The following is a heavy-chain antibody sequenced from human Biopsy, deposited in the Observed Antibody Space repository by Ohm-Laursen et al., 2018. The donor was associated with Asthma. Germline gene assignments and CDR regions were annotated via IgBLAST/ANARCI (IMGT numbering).Heavy chain of an antibody. Sequence: GASVKVSCNASGYTFINYAIHWVRQAPGQRLEWMGWINAGNGNTKYSRKFQGRVTITRDTSASTAYMDLSSLRSEDTAVYYCARTYYDFLTGQVNDAFDMWGQGTTVTVSS. V-gene: IGHV1-3*01. CDR2: INAGNGNT. J-gene: IGHJ3*02. CDR1: GYTFINYA. D-gene: IGHD3-9*01. CDR3: ARTYYDFLTGQVNDAFDM.